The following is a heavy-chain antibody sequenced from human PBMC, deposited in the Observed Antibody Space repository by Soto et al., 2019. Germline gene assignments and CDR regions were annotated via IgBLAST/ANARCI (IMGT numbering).Heavy chain of an antibody. V-gene: IGHV2-5*02. J-gene: IGHJ4*02. CDR3: AHRDGRLAYHFFDY. D-gene: IGHD3-16*01. CDR2: IYWDDDK. Sequence: QITLKESGLTLVKPTQTLTLTCTFSGFSLSTSGVGVGWIRQPPGKALEWLALIYWDDDKRYSPSLQSRLTITKDTSKNQVVLTMTNMDPVDTATYYCAHRDGRLAYHFFDYWGQGTLVTASS. CDR1: GFSLSTSGVG.